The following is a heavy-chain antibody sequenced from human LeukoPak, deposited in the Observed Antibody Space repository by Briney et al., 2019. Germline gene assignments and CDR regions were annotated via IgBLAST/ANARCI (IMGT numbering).Heavy chain of an antibody. CDR2: ISTDGSRT. Sequence: GGSLRLYCAASGFTFSNYAIHWVRQAPGKGLEYVSSISTDGSRTSYTNSVKGRFTVSRDNPKNTLYLQMGGLRVEDMAVYYCARGYGLDSDWHDVFDIWGQGTMVTVSS. CDR1: GFTFSNYA. V-gene: IGHV3-64*01. D-gene: IGHD6-19*01. CDR3: ARGYGLDSDWHDVFDI. J-gene: IGHJ3*02.